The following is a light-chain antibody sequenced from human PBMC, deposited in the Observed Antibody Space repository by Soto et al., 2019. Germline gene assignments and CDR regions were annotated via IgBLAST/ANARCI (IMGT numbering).Light chain of an antibody. J-gene: IGKJ2*01. CDR2: DAS. V-gene: IGKV3-11*01. Sequence: EIVLTQSPATLSLSPGERATLSCRASQSVSSYLAWYQQKPGQAPRLLIYDASNRATGIPARFSGSGSGTDFTLTISSLEPEDFAVYYCQQYNNWPYTFXQGTKVDIK. CDR1: QSVSSY. CDR3: QQYNNWPYT.